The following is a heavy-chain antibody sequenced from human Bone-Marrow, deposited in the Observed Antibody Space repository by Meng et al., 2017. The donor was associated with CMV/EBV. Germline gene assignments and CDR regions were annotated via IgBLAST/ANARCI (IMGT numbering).Heavy chain of an antibody. CDR1: GFTFSSYA. J-gene: IGHJ4*02. V-gene: IGHV3-30*04. Sequence: GGSLRLSCAASGFTFSSYAMHWVRQAPGKGLEWVAVISYDGSNKYYADSVKGRSTISRDNSRNTLYLRINSLRPEDTGVYYCARPCNPYDFWNGYSYYFDDWGQGALVTVSS. CDR3: ARPCNPYDFWNGYSYYFDD. CDR2: ISYDGSNK. D-gene: IGHD3-3*01.